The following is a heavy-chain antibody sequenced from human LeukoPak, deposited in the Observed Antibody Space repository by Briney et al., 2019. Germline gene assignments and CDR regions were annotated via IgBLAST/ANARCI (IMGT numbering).Heavy chain of an antibody. CDR1: GFTVSSNY. J-gene: IGHJ4*02. Sequence: GGSLRLSCAASGFTVSSNYMSWVRQAPGKGLEWVSVIYSGGSTYYADSVKGRLTISRDNSKNTLYLEMNSLKAEDTAIYYCAKRGDNWGPFDYWGQGTLVTVSS. D-gene: IGHD7-27*01. V-gene: IGHV3-53*01. CDR3: AKRGDNWGPFDY. CDR2: IYSGGST.